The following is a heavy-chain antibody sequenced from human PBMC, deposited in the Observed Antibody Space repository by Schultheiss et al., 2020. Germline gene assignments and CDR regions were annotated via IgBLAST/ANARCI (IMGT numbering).Heavy chain of an antibody. CDR1: GYTFTGYY. V-gene: IGHV1-46*01. CDR2: INPSGGST. D-gene: IGHD6-19*01. Sequence: ASVKVSCKASGYTFTGYYMHWVRQAPGQGLELMGIINPSGGSTSYAQKFQGRVTMTRDTSISTAYMELSRLRSDDTAVYYCARGQWLGLTNPFDYWGQGTLVTVSS. CDR3: ARGQWLGLTNPFDY. J-gene: IGHJ4*02.